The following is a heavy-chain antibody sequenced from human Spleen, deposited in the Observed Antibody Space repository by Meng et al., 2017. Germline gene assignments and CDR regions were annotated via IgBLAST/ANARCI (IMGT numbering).Heavy chain of an antibody. CDR2: IYYSGST. J-gene: IGHJ4*02. V-gene: IGHV4-61*01. CDR3: ARDYYGSGSYEY. CDR1: GGSVSSGSYY. D-gene: IGHD3-10*01. Sequence: QVQMQESGPGLVRPSETLSLTCTVSGGSVSSGSYYWSWIRQPPGKGLEWIGYIYYSGSTNYNPSLKSRVTISVDTSKNQLSLKLSSVTAADTAVYYCARDYYGSGSYEYWGQGTLVTVSS.